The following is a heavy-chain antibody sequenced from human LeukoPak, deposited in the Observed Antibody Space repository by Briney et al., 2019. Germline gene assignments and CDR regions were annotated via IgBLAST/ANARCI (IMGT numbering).Heavy chain of an antibody. J-gene: IGHJ4*02. CDR3: ARSYDLWSEDSQFDY. Sequence: SETLSLTCTVSGASITSYYWTWIRQPPGKGLEWIGYIYYSGSTNYNPSLKSRVTISVDTSKSQFSLKLSSVTAADTAVYYCARSYDLWSEDSQFDYWGQGILVTVSS. V-gene: IGHV4-59*01. CDR2: IYYSGST. D-gene: IGHD3-3*01. CDR1: GASITSYY.